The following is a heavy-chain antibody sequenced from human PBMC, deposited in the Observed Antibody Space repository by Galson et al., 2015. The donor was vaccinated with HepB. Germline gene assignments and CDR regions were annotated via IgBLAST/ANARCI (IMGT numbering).Heavy chain of an antibody. CDR1: GFTVSSNY. V-gene: IGHV3-66*01. CDR2: IYSGGST. Sequence: SLRLSCAASGFTVSSNYMNWVRQAPGKGLEWVSVIYSGGSTYYADSVKGRFTISRDNSKNTLYLQMDSLRVEDTAVYYCARAGGSSWYGSGMDVWGQGTTVTVSS. D-gene: IGHD6-13*01. J-gene: IGHJ6*02. CDR3: ARAGGSSWYGSGMDV.